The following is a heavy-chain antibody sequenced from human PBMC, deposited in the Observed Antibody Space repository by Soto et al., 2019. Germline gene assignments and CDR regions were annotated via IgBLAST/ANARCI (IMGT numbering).Heavy chain of an antibody. CDR2: IYYSGST. J-gene: IGHJ5*02. D-gene: IGHD6-13*01. CDR3: ARVAKEGVQQLVPDWFDP. V-gene: IGHV4-61*01. Sequence: PSETLSLTCTVSGGSVSSGSYYWSWIRQPPGKGLEWIGYIYYSGSTNYNPSLKSRVTISVDTSKNQFSLKLSSVTAADTAVYYCARVAKEGVQQLVPDWFDPWGQGTLVTVSS. CDR1: GGSVSSGSYY.